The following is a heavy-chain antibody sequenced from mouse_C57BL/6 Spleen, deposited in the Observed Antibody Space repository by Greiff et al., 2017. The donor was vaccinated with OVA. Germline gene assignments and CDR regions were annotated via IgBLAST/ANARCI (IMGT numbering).Heavy chain of an antibody. D-gene: IGHD2-4*01. CDR1: GFTFSDYG. J-gene: IGHJ4*01. CDR3: ARNYDYDEGYYAMDY. CDR2: ISSGSSTI. V-gene: IGHV5-17*01. Sequence: EVKLVESGGGLVKPGGSLKLSCAASGFTFSDYGMHWVRQAPEKGLEWVAYISSGSSTIYYADTVKGRFTISRDNAKNTLFLQMTSLRSEDTAMYYCARNYDYDEGYYAMDYWGQGTSVTVSS.